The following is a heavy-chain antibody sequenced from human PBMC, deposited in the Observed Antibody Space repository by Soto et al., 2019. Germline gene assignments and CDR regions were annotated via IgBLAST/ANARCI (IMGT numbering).Heavy chain of an antibody. D-gene: IGHD2-2*01. CDR2: INGDGSDT. Sequence: EVQLVESGGVLVQPGGSLRLSCAASGFTFSTYWMHWVRQAPGKGLVWVSRINGDGSDTVYADSVKGRFTISRDNAQNTLYLQMNSLRAEDTAVYYCTRSIAGFSYADSWGRGTLVTVSS. V-gene: IGHV3-74*01. CDR1: GFTFSTYW. CDR3: TRSIAGFSYADS. J-gene: IGHJ4*02.